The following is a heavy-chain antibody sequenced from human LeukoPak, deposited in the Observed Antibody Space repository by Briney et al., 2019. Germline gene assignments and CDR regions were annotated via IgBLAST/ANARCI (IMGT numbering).Heavy chain of an antibody. CDR3: ARHNYYNFWNALNWSDP. CDR2: IYYSGST. J-gene: IGHJ5*02. D-gene: IGHD3-3*01. V-gene: IGHV4-39*01. CDR1: GGSISSNSYY. Sequence: SETLSLTCSVSGGSISSNSYYWGWIRQSPGKGLEWIGSIYYSGSTYYNPSLKSRVIMSVDTSKNQFSLRLSSVTAADTAVYYCARHNYYNFWNALNWSDPWGQGTPVTVSS.